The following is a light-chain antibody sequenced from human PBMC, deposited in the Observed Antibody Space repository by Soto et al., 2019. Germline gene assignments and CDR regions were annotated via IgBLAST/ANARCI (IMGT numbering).Light chain of an antibody. Sequence: DIQLTQSPPTLSASVGDRVTITCRASQSISSWLAWYQQKPGKAPKLLIYKASGLESGVPSRFSGSGSGTEFTLTISSLQPDDFATYYCQQYNSYWTFGQGTKVDIK. CDR1: QSISSW. CDR2: KAS. J-gene: IGKJ1*01. CDR3: QQYNSYWT. V-gene: IGKV1-5*03.